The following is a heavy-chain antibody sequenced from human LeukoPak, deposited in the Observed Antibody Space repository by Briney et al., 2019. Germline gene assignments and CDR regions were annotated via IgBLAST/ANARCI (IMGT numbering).Heavy chain of an antibody. Sequence: GRSLRLSCAASGCTFSSYGMHWVRQAPGKGLEWVAGIWYDGSNKYYADSVKGRFTISRDNSHPKLYLQMNSLRAEETAVYYCAKVRFLEWDLDYWGQGPLVTVSS. V-gene: IGHV3-33*06. CDR3: AKVRFLEWDLDY. CDR1: GCTFSSYG. J-gene: IGHJ4*02. D-gene: IGHD3-3*01. CDR2: IWYDGSNK.